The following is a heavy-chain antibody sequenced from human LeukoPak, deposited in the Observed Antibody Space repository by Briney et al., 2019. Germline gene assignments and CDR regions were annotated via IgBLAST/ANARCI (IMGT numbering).Heavy chain of an antibody. Sequence: GGSLRLSCAASGFTFSGYSMNWVRQAPGKGLEWVSYISGSGSAIYYADSVKGRFTISRDNAKNSLYLQMNSLRAEDTAVYYCARDGYHYYGSGTYFGYYYMDVWGKGTTVTISS. CDR2: ISGSGSAI. J-gene: IGHJ6*03. V-gene: IGHV3-48*04. CDR3: ARDGYHYYGSGTYFGYYYMDV. D-gene: IGHD3-10*01. CDR1: GFTFSGYS.